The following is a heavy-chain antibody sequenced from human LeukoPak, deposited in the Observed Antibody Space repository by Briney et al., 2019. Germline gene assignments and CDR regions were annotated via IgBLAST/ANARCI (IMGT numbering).Heavy chain of an antibody. CDR1: GFTFSSYA. V-gene: IGHV3-23*01. CDR3: AKGDDYGDYVTEIDY. CDR2: ISGSGGST. J-gene: IGHJ4*02. D-gene: IGHD4-17*01. Sequence: GGSLRLSCAASGFTFSSYAMSWVRQAPGKGLEWVSAISGSGGSTYYADSVKGRFTISRDNSKNTLYLQMNSLRAEDTAVYYCAKGDDYGDYVTEIDYWGQGTLVTVSS.